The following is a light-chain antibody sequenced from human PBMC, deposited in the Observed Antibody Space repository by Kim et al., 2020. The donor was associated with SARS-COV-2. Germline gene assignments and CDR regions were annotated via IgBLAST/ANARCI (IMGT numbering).Light chain of an antibody. CDR2: NNN. J-gene: IGLJ3*02. CDR1: SSNIGSNN. CDR3: AVWDDSLKQGV. V-gene: IGLV1-44*01. Sequence: ELTQSPSASGTPGQRVTISCSGSSSNIGSNNVVWYQQLPGAAPNLLIYNNNQRPSGIPDRFSGSRSGTSASLAISGLQSGDEADYYCAVWDDSLKQGVFGGGTQLTVL.